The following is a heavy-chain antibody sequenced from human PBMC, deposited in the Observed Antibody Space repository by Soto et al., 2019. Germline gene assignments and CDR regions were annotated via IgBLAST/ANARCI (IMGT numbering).Heavy chain of an antibody. V-gene: IGHV3-30*18. D-gene: IGHD1-7*01. Sequence: GGFLRLSCQASGFNFDNYGMHWVRQAPGKGLEWVAVITYDGSFQYYADSVKGRFTIPRDNSKNTLFLHLNTLKPEDTAVYHCAKDRVGGTFYTPLGFWGQGALVTVSS. J-gene: IGHJ4*02. CDR1: GFNFDNYG. CDR3: AKDRVGGTFYTPLGF. CDR2: ITYDGSFQ.